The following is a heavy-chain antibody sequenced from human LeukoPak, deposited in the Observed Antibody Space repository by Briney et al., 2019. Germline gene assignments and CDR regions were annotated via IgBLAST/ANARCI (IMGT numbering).Heavy chain of an antibody. CDR3: ASDLTGNYYIAY. V-gene: IGHV3-30*02. Sequence: GGSLSLSCAASGFTFSSFGMHWVRQAPGEGLEWVAYIGYDGTNKYYADSVKGRFTISRDNSRNTVHLQMSSLRAADTALYYCASDLTGNYYIAYWSQGTLVTVSS. D-gene: IGHD7-27*01. CDR1: GFTFSSFG. CDR2: IGYDGTNK. J-gene: IGHJ4*02.